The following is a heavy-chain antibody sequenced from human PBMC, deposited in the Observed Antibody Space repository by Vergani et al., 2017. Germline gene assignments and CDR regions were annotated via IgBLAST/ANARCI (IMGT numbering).Heavy chain of an antibody. CDR1: GFTFSSYG. V-gene: IGHV3-30*03. Sequence: QVQLVESGGGVVQPGRSLRLSCAASGFTFSSYGMHWVRQAPGKGLEWVAVISYDGSNKYYADSVKGRFTISRDNSKNTLYLQMNSLSAEDTAVYYCARLGPRRSGSYKGGWGQGTLVTVSS. CDR2: ISYDGSNK. D-gene: IGHD3-10*01. J-gene: IGHJ4*02. CDR3: ARLGPRRSGSYKGG.